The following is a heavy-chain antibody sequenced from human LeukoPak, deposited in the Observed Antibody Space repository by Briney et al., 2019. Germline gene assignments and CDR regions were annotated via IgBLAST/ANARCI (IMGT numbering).Heavy chain of an antibody. Sequence: SETLSLTCTVSGGSISGYSWSWIRQPPGKGLEWIGYIYQSGSTYYNPSLKSRVTMSVDRSENQFSLKLTSVTAADTAVYYCARDTTYNSYWYFDLWGRGALVTVSS. D-gene: IGHD5-24*01. CDR3: ARDTTYNSYWYFDL. V-gene: IGHV4-30-2*01. CDR1: GGSISGYS. CDR2: IYQSGST. J-gene: IGHJ2*01.